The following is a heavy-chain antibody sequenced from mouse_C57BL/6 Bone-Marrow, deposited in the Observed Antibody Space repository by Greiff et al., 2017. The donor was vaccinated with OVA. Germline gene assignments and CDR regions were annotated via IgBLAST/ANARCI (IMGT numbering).Heavy chain of an antibody. Sequence: VQLKQSGPELVKPGASVKISCKASGYSFTDYNMNWVKQSNGKSLEWIGVINPNYGTTSYNQKFKGKATLTVDQSSSTAYMQLNSLPSEDSAVYYCAFYYGSSYRYFDVWGTGTTVTVSS. V-gene: IGHV1-39*01. J-gene: IGHJ1*03. CDR1: GYSFTDYN. CDR3: AFYYGSSYRYFDV. CDR2: INPNYGTT. D-gene: IGHD1-1*01.